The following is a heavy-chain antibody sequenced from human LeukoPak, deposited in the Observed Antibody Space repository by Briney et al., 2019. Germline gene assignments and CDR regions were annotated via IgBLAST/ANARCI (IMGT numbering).Heavy chain of an antibody. CDR2: INSDGSST. D-gene: IGHD1-26*01. CDR3: ARAGGSYTLLPY. CDR1: GFTFSSYW. Sequence: PGGSLRLSCAASGFTFSSYWMHWVRQAPGKGLVWVSRINSDGSSTRYADSVKGRFTISRDNAKNTLYLQMNSLSAEDTAVYYCARAGGSYTLLPYWGQGTLVTVSS. J-gene: IGHJ4*02. V-gene: IGHV3-74*01.